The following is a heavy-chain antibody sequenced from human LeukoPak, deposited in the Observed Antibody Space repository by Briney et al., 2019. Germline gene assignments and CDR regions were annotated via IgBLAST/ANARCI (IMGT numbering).Heavy chain of an antibody. Sequence: ASVKVSCKASGYTFTGYYMHWVRQAPGQGLEWMGWINPNSGGTNYAQKFQGRVTMTRDTSISTAYMELSRLRSDDTAVYYCASSPESHYVWGSYRYPYYFDYWGQGTLVTVSS. CDR3: ASSPESHYVWGSYRYPYYFDY. CDR2: INPNSGGT. V-gene: IGHV1-2*02. CDR1: GYTFTGYY. J-gene: IGHJ4*02. D-gene: IGHD3-16*02.